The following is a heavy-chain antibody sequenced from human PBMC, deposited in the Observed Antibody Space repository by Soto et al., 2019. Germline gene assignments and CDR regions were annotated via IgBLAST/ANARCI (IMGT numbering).Heavy chain of an antibody. CDR1: GGSISGYY. Sequence: QVQLQESGPGVVKPSETLSLTCTISGGSISGYYWSWIRQSPWKGLEFIGYIYSGNTNYNPSLNSRVTSSLDTSKNHFSLTLSSLTAADRAVYNCGRISAHGDYVYWGQGTLFTGSS. V-gene: IGHV4-59*08. CDR2: IYSGNT. CDR3: GRISAHGDYVY. J-gene: IGHJ4*02. D-gene: IGHD3-16*01.